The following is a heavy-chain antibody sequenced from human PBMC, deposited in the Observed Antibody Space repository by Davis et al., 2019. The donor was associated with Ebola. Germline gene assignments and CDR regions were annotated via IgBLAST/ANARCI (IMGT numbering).Heavy chain of an antibody. D-gene: IGHD2-21*02. CDR3: AKDRNVLTADVDS. CDR2: IWYDGSIT. V-gene: IGHV3-33*06. Sequence: PGGSLRLSCAASGFIFRDFGMHWVRQSPGRGLEWVAVIWYDGSITYYADSVKGRFTVSRDNSDDTLFLQMNSLRVEDTALYYCAKDRNVLTADVDSWGQGTLVTVSS. J-gene: IGHJ5*01. CDR1: GFIFRDFG.